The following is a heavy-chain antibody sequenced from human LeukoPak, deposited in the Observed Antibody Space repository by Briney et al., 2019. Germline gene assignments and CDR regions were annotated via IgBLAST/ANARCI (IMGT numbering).Heavy chain of an antibody. V-gene: IGHV3-21*01. J-gene: IGHJ4*02. CDR1: GFTFSSYS. Sequence: PGGSLRLSCAASGFTFSSYSMSWVRQAPGKGLEWVSSISSSSSYIYYADSVKGRFTISRDNAKNSLYLQMNSLRAEDTAVYYCARAVPSTYYYDSSGYPDYWGQGTLVTVSS. D-gene: IGHD3-22*01. CDR2: ISSSSSYI. CDR3: ARAVPSTYYYDSSGYPDY.